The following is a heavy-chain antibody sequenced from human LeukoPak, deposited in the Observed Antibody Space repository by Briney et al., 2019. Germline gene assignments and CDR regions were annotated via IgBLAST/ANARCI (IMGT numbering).Heavy chain of an antibody. Sequence: SETLSLTCTVSGGSISSSSYYWGWIRQPPGKGLEWIGSIYYSGSTYYNPSLKSRVTISVDTSKNQFSLKLSSVTAADTAVYYCARHVGRADAFDIWGQGTMVTVSS. D-gene: IGHD1-26*01. CDR3: ARHVGRADAFDI. V-gene: IGHV4-39*01. CDR1: GGSISSSSYY. J-gene: IGHJ3*02. CDR2: IYYSGST.